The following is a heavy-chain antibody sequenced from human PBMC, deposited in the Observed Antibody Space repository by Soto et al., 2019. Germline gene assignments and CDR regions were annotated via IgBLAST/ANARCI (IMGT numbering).Heavy chain of an antibody. V-gene: IGHV4-59*03. CDR1: GGSISSYY. Sequence: SKTLSLTCTVSGGSISSYYWSWIRQPPGKGLEWIGYIYYSGSTNYNPSLKSRVTMSVDTSKNQFSLRLSSVTAADTAIYYCATRITVFGLLIPPFDPWGQGTQVTVSS. CDR2: IYYSGST. CDR3: ATRITVFGLLIPPFDP. D-gene: IGHD3-3*01. J-gene: IGHJ5*02.